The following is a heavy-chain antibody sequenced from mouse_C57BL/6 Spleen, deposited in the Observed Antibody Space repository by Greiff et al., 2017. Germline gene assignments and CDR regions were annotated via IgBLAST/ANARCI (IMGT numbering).Heavy chain of an antibody. J-gene: IGHJ3*01. CDR2: INPYNGDT. V-gene: IGHV1-20*01. CDR1: GYSFTGYF. D-gene: IGHD3-1*01. Sequence: DVKLVESGPELVKPGDSVKISCKASGYSFTGYFMNWVMQSHGKSLEWIGRINPYNGDTFYNQKFKGKATLTVDKSSSTAHMELRSLTSEDSAVYYCARSPGSGGFAYWGQGTLVTVSA. CDR3: ARSPGSGGFAY.